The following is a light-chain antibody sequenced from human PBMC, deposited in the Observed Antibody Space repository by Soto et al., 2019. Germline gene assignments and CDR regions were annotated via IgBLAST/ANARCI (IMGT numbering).Light chain of an antibody. J-gene: IGKJ5*01. V-gene: IGKV1-9*01. Sequence: LTQSPGTLSLSPGERATLSCRASQSVSSSYLAWYQQKPGKAPNLLIYAAFTLQSGVPSRFSGSGSGTEFTLTISSLQPEDFATYYCQQLKSYPITFGQGTRLEIK. CDR2: AAF. CDR3: QQLKSYPIT. CDR1: QSVSSSY.